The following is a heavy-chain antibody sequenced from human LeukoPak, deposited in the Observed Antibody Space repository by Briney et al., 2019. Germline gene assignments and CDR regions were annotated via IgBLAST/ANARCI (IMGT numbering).Heavy chain of an antibody. J-gene: IGHJ4*02. D-gene: IGHD6-19*01. CDR1: GFTFSSYA. Sequence: GGSLRLSCAASGFTFSSYAMSWVRQAPGKGLEWVSAISGSGGSTYYEDSAKGRFTISRDNSKNTLYLQMNSLRAEDTAVYYCAKSDSGWYGETFDYWGQGTLVTVSS. V-gene: IGHV3-23*01. CDR2: ISGSGGST. CDR3: AKSDSGWYGETFDY.